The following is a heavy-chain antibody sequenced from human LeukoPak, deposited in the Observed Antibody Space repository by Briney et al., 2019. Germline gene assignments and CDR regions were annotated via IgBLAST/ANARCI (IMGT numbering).Heavy chain of an antibody. CDR2: IIPIFGTA. J-gene: IGHJ5*02. CDR3: ARTRRDGYNTYNWFDP. D-gene: IGHD5-24*01. V-gene: IGHV1-69*13. CDR1: GGTFSSYA. Sequence: SVKVSCKASGGTFSSYAISWVRQAPGQGLEWMGGIIPIFGTANYARKFQGRVTITADESTSTAYMELSSLRSEDTAVYYCARTRRDGYNTYNWFDPWGQGTLVTVSS.